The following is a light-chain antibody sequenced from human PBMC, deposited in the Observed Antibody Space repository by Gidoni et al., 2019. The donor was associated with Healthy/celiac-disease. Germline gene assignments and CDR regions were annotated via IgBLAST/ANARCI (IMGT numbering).Light chain of an antibody. CDR1: ALPQQY. V-gene: IGLV3-25*03. J-gene: IGLJ1*01. CDR2: KAN. Sequence: SYELTQPPSVSASPGQTARITCSGDALPQQYGYWYQQKPGQAPVLVIYKANERPSGIPERFSGSSSGTTVTLTISGVQAEDEADYYCQSADSSGTYVFGTGTKVTVL. CDR3: QSADSSGTYV.